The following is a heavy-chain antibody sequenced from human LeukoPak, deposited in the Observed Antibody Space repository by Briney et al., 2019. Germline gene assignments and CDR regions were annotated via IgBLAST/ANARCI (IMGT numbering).Heavy chain of an antibody. CDR3: ARGVVVPAARFDY. CDR2: IYYSGST. J-gene: IGHJ4*02. CDR1: GGSISSGVYY. Sequence: PSETLSLTCTVSGGSISSGVYYWSWIRQHPGKGLEWIGYIYYSGSTYYNPSLKSRVTISVDTSKNQFSLKLSSVTAADTAVYYCARGVVVPAARFDYWGQGTLVTVSS. V-gene: IGHV4-31*03. D-gene: IGHD2-2*01.